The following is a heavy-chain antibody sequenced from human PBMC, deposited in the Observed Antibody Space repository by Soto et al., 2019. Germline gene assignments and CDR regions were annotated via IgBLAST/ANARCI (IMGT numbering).Heavy chain of an antibody. D-gene: IGHD2-15*01. CDR1: GFTFSSYS. Sequence: EVQLVESGGGLVQPGGSLRLSCAASGFTFSSYSMNWVRQAPGKGLEWVSSISSSSGYIYYADSVKGRVTITRDNAKNSLYMQMNSLRAEDTAVYYCTREHSSDYWGQGTLVTVSS. J-gene: IGHJ4*02. CDR2: ISSSSGYI. CDR3: TREHSSDY. V-gene: IGHV3-21*01.